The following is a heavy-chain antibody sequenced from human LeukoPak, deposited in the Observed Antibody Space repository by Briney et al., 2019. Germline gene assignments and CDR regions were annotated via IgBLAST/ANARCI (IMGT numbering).Heavy chain of an antibody. CDR3: ARGVESYGDYGY. CDR1: GGSISGSY. CDR2: MYNSGST. V-gene: IGHV4-59*01. D-gene: IGHD4-17*01. J-gene: IGHJ4*02. Sequence: SETLSLTCTVSGGSISGSYWSWIWQPPGKRLEWIAYMYNSGSTNYNPSLKSRVTISIDTSKNQFSLKLSSLTAADTAIYYCARGVESYGDYGYWGQGILVTVSS.